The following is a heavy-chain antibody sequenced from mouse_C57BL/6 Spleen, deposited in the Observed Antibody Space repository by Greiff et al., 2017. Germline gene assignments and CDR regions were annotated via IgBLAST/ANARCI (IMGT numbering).Heavy chain of an antibody. CDR1: GYSITSGYD. D-gene: IGHD1-1*01. CDR2: ISYSGST. Sequence: VQLKESGPGMVKPSQSLSLTCTVTGYSITSGYDWHWIRHFPGNKLEWMGYISYSGSTNYNPSLKSRISITHDTSKNHFFLKLNSVTTEDTATYYCARDGGSSYRWYFDVWGTGTTVTVSS. J-gene: IGHJ1*03. V-gene: IGHV3-1*01. CDR3: ARDGGSSYRWYFDV.